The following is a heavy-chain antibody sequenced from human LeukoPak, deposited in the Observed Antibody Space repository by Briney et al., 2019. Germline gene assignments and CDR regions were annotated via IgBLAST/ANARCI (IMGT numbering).Heavy chain of an antibody. CDR3: AKDDLYGSGSN. Sequence: GGSLRLSCAASGFTFSSYAMSWVRQAPGKGLEWVSAISGSGGSTYYADSVKGRFTISGDNSKNTLYLQMNSLRAEDTAVYYCAKDDLYGSGSNWGQGTLVTVSS. CDR1: GFTFSSYA. D-gene: IGHD3-10*01. V-gene: IGHV3-23*01. CDR2: ISGSGGST. J-gene: IGHJ4*02.